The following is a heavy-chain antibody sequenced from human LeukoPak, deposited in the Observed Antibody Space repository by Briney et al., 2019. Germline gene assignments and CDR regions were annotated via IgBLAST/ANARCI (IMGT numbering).Heavy chain of an antibody. D-gene: IGHD3-10*01. CDR2: IYYSGST. CDR1: GGSISSYY. Sequence: TSETLSLTCTVSGGSISSYYWSWIRQPPGKGLEWIGYIYYSGSTNYNPSLKSRVTISVDTSKNQFSLKLSSVTAADTAVYYCARARGIWFGEPFDYWGQGTLVTVSS. CDR3: ARARGIWFGEPFDY. J-gene: IGHJ4*02. V-gene: IGHV4-59*01.